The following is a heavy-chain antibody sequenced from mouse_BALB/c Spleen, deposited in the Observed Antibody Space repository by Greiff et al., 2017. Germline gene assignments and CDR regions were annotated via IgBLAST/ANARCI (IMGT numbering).Heavy chain of an antibody. D-gene: IGHD1-1*02. CDR3: AKRVYGYDAMDY. Sequence: QVQLQQPGAELVKPGASVKLSCKASGYTFTSYWMHWVKQRPGQGLEWIGEINPSNGRTNYNEKFKSKATLTVDNSSSTAYMQLSSLTSEDSAVYYCAKRVYGYDAMDYWGQGTSVTVSA. V-gene: IGHV1S81*02. J-gene: IGHJ4*01. CDR1: GYTFTSYW. CDR2: INPSNGRT.